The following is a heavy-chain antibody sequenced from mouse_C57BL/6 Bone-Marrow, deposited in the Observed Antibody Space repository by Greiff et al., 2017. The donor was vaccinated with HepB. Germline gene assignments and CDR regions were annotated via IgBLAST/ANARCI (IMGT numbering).Heavy chain of an antibody. CDR1: GYTFTSYG. CDR3: ARSAGSNHERFAY. J-gene: IGHJ3*01. CDR2: IYPRSGNT. V-gene: IGHV1-81*01. D-gene: IGHD1-1*01. Sequence: QVQLKESGAELARPGASVKLSCKASGYTFTSYGISWVKQRTGQGLEWIGEIYPRSGNTYYNEKFKGKATLTADKSSSTAYMELRSLTSEDSAVYFCARSAGSNHERFAYWGQGTLVTVSA.